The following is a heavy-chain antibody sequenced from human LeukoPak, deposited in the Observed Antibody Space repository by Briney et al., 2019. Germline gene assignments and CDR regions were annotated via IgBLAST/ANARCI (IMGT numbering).Heavy chain of an antibody. D-gene: IGHD3-3*01. CDR2: ISSSSSYI. Sequence: PGGSLRLPCAASGFTFSSYSMNWVRQAPGKGLEWVSSISSSSSYIYYADSVKGRFTISRDNAKNSLYLQMNSLRAEDTAVYYCARAGRFLEWLFIFDYWGQGTLVTVSS. J-gene: IGHJ4*02. V-gene: IGHV3-21*01. CDR3: ARAGRFLEWLFIFDY. CDR1: GFTFSSYS.